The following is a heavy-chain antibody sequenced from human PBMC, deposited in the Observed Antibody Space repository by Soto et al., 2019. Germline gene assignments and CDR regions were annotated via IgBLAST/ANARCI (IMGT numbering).Heavy chain of an antibody. D-gene: IGHD2-2*01. Sequence: GGSLRLSCAASGFTFSSYAMSWVRQDPGKGLEWVSAISGSGGSTYYADSVKGRFTISRDNSKNTLYLQMNSLRAEDTAVYYCAKDSGSSTRKDWFDPWGQGTLVTVSS. CDR1: GFTFSSYA. J-gene: IGHJ5*02. V-gene: IGHV3-23*01. CDR2: ISGSGGST. CDR3: AKDSGSSTRKDWFDP.